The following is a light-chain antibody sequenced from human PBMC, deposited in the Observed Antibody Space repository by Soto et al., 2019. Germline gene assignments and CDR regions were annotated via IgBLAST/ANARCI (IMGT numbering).Light chain of an antibody. J-gene: IGLJ1*01. CDR3: CSSAGTYTYV. CDR2: DVS. V-gene: IGLV2-11*01. CDR1: SSDVGAYNY. Sequence: QSALTQPRSVSGSPGQSVTLSCTGTSSDVGAYNYVSWYQQHTGTDPKVMIYDVSKRPSGVPDRFSGSKSCNTAYLPISGLQPEDEADYYCCSSAGTYTYVLGTGTKLTVL.